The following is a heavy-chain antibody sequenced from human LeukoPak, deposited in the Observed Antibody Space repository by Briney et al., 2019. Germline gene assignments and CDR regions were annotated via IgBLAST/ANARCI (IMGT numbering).Heavy chain of an antibody. D-gene: IGHD5-18*01. V-gene: IGHV3-21*01. CDR2: VSSRSTYT. J-gene: IGHJ4*02. Sequence: PGGSLRLSCAASGFTFSIHGMNWVRQAPGKGLEWVASVSSRSTYTHFADSVKGRFTIYRDDADESLFLHMNSLRVEDTAVYYCASARGSNYGSLGDWGQGTLVTVSS. CDR3: ASARGSNYGSLGD. CDR1: GFTFSIHG.